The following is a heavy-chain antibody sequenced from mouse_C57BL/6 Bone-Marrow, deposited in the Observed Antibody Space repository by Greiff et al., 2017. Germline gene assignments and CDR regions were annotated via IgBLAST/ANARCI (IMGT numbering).Heavy chain of an antibody. D-gene: IGHD2-1*01. CDR2: IYPGGGYT. CDR1: GYTFTNYW. V-gene: IGHV1-63*01. CDR3: ARSIYYGNDYAMDY. Sequence: QVHVKQSGAELVRPGTSVKMSCKASGYTFTNYWIGWAKQRPGHGLEWIGDIYPGGGYTNYNEKFKGKATLTADKSSSTAYMQFSSLTSEDSAIYYCARSIYYGNDYAMDYWGQGTSVTVSS. J-gene: IGHJ4*01.